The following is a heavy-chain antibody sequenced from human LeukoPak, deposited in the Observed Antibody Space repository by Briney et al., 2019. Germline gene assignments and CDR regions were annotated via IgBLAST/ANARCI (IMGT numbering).Heavy chain of an antibody. Sequence: GESLKISCKGSGYSFTSYWIGWVRQMPGKGLEWMGIIYPGDSDTRYSPSFQGQVTISADKSISTAYLQWSSLKASDTAMYYCARRGVVVVPAANHYYYYYFMDVWGKGTTVTVSS. V-gene: IGHV5-51*01. D-gene: IGHD2-2*01. CDR2: IYPGDSDT. CDR1: GYSFTSYW. CDR3: ARRGVVVVPAANHYYYYYFMDV. J-gene: IGHJ6*03.